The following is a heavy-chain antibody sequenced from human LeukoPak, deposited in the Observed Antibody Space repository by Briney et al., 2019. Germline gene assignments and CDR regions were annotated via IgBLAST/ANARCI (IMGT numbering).Heavy chain of an antibody. J-gene: IGHJ4*02. CDR3: ARDVWKYSGSHPFDY. Sequence: GGSLRLSCAASGFTFSSYAMHWVRQAPGKGLEWVAVISYDGSNKYYADSVKGRFTISRDNSKNTLYLQMNSLRAEDTAVYYCARDVWKYSGSHPFDYWGQGTLVTVSS. CDR1: GFTFSSYA. D-gene: IGHD6-19*01. CDR2: ISYDGSNK. V-gene: IGHV3-30-3*01.